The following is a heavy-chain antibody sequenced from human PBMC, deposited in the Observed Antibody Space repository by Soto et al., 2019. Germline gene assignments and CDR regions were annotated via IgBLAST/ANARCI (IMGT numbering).Heavy chain of an antibody. CDR2: ISRDGGTK. Sequence: QVQLVESGGGVVQPGRSLRLSCAVSGFTVSTYGMHWVRQAPGKGLEWVAVISRDGGTKYYAEFVKGRFTISRDNSRNTLFFEMNSLRSDDMAVYYCSGEVASGYWGQGTLVTVSS. CDR3: SGEVASGY. D-gene: IGHD2-21*01. CDR1: GFTVSTYG. V-gene: IGHV3-30*03. J-gene: IGHJ4*02.